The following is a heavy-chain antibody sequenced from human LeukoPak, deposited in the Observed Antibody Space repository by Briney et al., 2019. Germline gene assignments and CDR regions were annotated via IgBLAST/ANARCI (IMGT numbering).Heavy chain of an antibody. J-gene: IGHJ3*01. D-gene: IGHD2-2*01. CDR2: IYSGGDT. Sequence: PGGSLRLSCAASGFTLITYWMTWVRQAPGKGLECGSLIYSGGDTYCTDSVKGRFSVSRDNSKNTLYLQMNSLRVDDTAVYYCARGSCSNIRRHDAFDVWGQGTMVTVSS. CDR3: ARGSCSNIRRHDAFDV. CDR1: GFTLITYW. V-gene: IGHV3-53*01.